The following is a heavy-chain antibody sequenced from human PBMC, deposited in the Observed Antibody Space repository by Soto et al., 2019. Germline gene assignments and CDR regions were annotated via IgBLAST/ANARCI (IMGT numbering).Heavy chain of an antibody. CDR3: ARGRGGGGSSNNWFDP. Sequence: SETLSLTCTVSGGSISSYYWSWIRQPPGKGLEWIGYIYFSGSTNYNPSLKSRVTISVDTSKNQFSLKLSSVTAADTAVYYCARGRGGGGSSNNWFDPWGQGTLVTVSS. J-gene: IGHJ5*02. V-gene: IGHV4-59*01. D-gene: IGHD2-15*01. CDR2: IYFSGST. CDR1: GGSISSYY.